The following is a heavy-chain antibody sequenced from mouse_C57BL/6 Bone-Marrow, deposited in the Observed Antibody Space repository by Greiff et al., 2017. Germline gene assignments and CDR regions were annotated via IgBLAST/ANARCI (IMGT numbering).Heavy chain of an antibody. Sequence: QVQLQQPGAELVKPGASVKMSCKASGYTFTSYWITWVKQRPGQGLEWIGVIDPTSGRTNYNEKFKSKAILTVDTSSNTAYMQLSSLTCEDSAVFYGARSGTLGRGFDYWGQGTALTVSS. J-gene: IGHJ2*01. CDR3: ARSGTLGRGFDY. CDR1: GYTFTSYW. CDR2: IDPTSGRT. D-gene: IGHD4-1*01. V-gene: IGHV1-55*01.